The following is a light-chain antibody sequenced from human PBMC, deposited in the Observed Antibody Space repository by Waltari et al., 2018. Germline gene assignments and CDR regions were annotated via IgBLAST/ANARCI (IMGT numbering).Light chain of an antibody. V-gene: IGLV2-11*01. CDR2: DVF. Sequence: QSALTQPRSVSGSPGQSVTISCTGTSSDVGGYHYVSWYQQHPGKAPKLIIYDVFESPSGVPARFSGSKSGHTASLTVSGLQAEDEAEYYCCSYAGSYTFVFGTGTKVTVL. J-gene: IGLJ1*01. CDR1: SSDVGGYHY. CDR3: CSYAGSYTFV.